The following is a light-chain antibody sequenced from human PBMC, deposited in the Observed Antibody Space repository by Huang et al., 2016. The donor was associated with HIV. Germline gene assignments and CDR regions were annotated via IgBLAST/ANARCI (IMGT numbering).Light chain of an antibody. Sequence: EIVLTQSPVTLSLSPGERATLSCRASQSVRSSYLAWYQQKHGQAPRLLIYGASNRATGSPDGVSGSGSGTDFCLTISRLEPEDFAVYYCQQYATSRTCGQGTRVEIK. V-gene: IGKV3-20*01. CDR3: QQYATSRT. CDR1: QSVRSSY. J-gene: IGKJ1*01. CDR2: GAS.